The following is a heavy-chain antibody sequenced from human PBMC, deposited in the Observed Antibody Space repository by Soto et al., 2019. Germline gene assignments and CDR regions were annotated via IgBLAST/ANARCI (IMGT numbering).Heavy chain of an antibody. Sequence: QLLESGGALVQPGGSLRLSCAASGFTFSSYAMSWVRQAPGKGLEWVSTVAGSGAGTYYAASVKGRFTISRDNSKKKAGDLQNSLRTEDTAVYYYWTRGQVTTAFYYYYYMDVWGKGTTVTVSS. CDR1: GFTFSSYA. D-gene: IGHD4-17*01. J-gene: IGHJ6*03. CDR2: VAGSGAGT. CDR3: WTRGQVTTAFYYYYYMDV. V-gene: IGHV3-23*01.